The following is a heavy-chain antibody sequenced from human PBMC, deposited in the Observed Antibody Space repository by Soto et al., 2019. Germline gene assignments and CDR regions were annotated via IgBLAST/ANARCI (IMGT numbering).Heavy chain of an antibody. J-gene: IGHJ5*02. Sequence: GGSLRLSCAASGFTFSSYAMNWVRQAPGKGLEWVSSISSSSTYIYYADSVKGRFTISRDNAKNSLYLQMNSLRAEDTAVYYCARLGITMVRGVNIPNWFDPWGQGTLVTVSS. CDR1: GFTFSSYA. CDR2: ISSSSTYI. D-gene: IGHD3-10*01. V-gene: IGHV3-21*04. CDR3: ARLGITMVRGVNIPNWFDP.